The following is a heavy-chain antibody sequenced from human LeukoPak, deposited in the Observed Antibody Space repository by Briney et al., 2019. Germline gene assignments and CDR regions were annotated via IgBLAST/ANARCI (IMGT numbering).Heavy chain of an antibody. Sequence: GLDWMGCINPNSGCTNYAQKFQGRVTMTRDTSISTAYMELSRLRSDDTAVYYCARPPGAFDIWGQGTMVTVSS. V-gene: IGHV1-2*02. D-gene: IGHD2-2*01. J-gene: IGHJ3*02. CDR2: INPNSGCT. CDR3: ARPPGAFDI.